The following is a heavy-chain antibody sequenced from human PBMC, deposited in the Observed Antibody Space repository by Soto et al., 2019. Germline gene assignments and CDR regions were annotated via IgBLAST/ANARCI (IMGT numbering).Heavy chain of an antibody. Sequence: ASVKVSCKASGYTFTSHAMHWVRQAPGQRLEWMGWINAGNGNTKYSQKFQGRVTITRDTSASTAYMELSSLRSEDTAVYYCARADIVVDSWFDPWGQGTLVTVSS. CDR1: GYTFTSHA. V-gene: IGHV1-3*01. D-gene: IGHD2-2*01. CDR3: ARADIVVDSWFDP. CDR2: INAGNGNT. J-gene: IGHJ5*02.